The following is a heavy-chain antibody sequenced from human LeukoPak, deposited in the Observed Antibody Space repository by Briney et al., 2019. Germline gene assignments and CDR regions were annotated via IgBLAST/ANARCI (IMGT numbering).Heavy chain of an antibody. Sequence: PGGSLRLSCAASAFTVSNYWMNWVRRAPGKGREWVANVQQDVSEKYYVDSVKARFTISRDNAKNSLYLQMNSLRAEDTAVYYCARDRRYSYIDYWGQGTLVTVSS. CDR2: VQQDVSEK. CDR3: ARDRRYSYIDY. D-gene: IGHD5-18*01. V-gene: IGHV3-7*04. CDR1: AFTVSNYW. J-gene: IGHJ4*02.